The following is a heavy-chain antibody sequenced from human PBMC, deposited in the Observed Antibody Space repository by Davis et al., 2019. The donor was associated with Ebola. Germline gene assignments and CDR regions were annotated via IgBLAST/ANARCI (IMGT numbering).Heavy chain of an antibody. CDR1: GGTFSSYA. D-gene: IGHD2-15*01. CDR2: IIPIFGTA. V-gene: IGHV1-69*13. J-gene: IGHJ5*02. Sequence: SVKVSCKASGGTFSSYAISWVRQAPGQGLEWMGGIIPIFGTANYAQKFQGRVTITADESTSTAYMELRSLRSDDTAVYYCARDWVVVVAATGNWFDPWGQGTLVTVSS. CDR3: ARDWVVVVAATGNWFDP.